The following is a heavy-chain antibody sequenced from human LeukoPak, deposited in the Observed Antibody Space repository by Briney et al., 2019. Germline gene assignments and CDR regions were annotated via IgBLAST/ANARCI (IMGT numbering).Heavy chain of an antibody. J-gene: IGHJ4*02. CDR1: GFTFSNAW. D-gene: IGHD6-6*01. CDR3: ARDRGAARPNDY. V-gene: IGHV3-7*03. CDR2: IKQDGSEK. Sequence: TGGSLRLSCATSGFTFSNAWMNWVRQAPGKGLEWVANIKQDGSEKYYVDSVKGRFTISRDNAKNSLYLQMNSLRTDDTGVYYCARDRGAARPNDYWGQGTLVAVSS.